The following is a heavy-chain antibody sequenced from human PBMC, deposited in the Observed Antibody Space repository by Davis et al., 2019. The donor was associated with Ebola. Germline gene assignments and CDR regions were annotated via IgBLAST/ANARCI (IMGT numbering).Heavy chain of an antibody. J-gene: IGHJ4*02. V-gene: IGHV1-18*04. CDR1: GYTFTNYG. D-gene: IGHD1-1*01. Sequence: GESLKISCKASGYTFTNYGITRVRQAPGQGLEWMGWMNPHNGNTNYAQNVQGRVIMTSDTATTTAYMEVGSLRSDDTAVYYCARAQFPTTSDHWGQGTLVTVSS. CDR3: ARAQFPTTSDH. CDR2: MNPHNGNT.